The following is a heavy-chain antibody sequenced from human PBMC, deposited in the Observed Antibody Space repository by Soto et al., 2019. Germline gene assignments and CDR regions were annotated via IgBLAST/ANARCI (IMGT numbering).Heavy chain of an antibody. J-gene: IGHJ6*02. V-gene: IGHV1-69*06. Sequence: SLKVSCKASGCTSTNNAMSWVPQAPGQGLEWMGGIIPIFGTANYAQKFQGRVTITADKSTSTAYMELSGLRSEDTAVYYCAREIYGSGSLTARYYGMDVWGQGTTVTVSS. CDR3: AREIYGSGSLTARYYGMDV. CDR1: GCTSTNNA. CDR2: IIPIFGTA. D-gene: IGHD3-10*01.